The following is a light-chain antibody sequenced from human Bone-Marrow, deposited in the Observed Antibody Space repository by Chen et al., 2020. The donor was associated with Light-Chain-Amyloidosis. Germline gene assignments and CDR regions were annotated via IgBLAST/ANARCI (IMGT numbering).Light chain of an antibody. CDR2: AAS. V-gene: IGKV1-39*01. J-gene: IGKJ2*01. CDR3: QQSYSTPYT. Sequence: DIQMTQSPSSLSASVGDRVTITCRASQSISSYLNCYQQKPWKAPKLLHYAASSLQRGVPSRFSGSGSGTDFTRTISSLPPEDFATYYCQQSYSTPYTFGQGTKLEIK. CDR1: QSISSY.